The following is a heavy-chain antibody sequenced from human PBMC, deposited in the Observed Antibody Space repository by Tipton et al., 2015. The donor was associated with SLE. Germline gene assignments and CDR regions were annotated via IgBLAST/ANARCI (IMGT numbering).Heavy chain of an antibody. CDR3: ARDQRGGSDY. J-gene: IGHJ4*02. D-gene: IGHD3-10*01. CDR2: INHSGST. V-gene: IGHV4-34*01. CDR1: GGSFSGYY. Sequence: LRLSCAVYGGSFSGYYWSWIRQPPGKGLEWIGEINHSGSTNYNPSLKSRVTISVDTSKNQFSLKLSSVTAADTAVYYCARDQRGGSDYWGQGTLVIVSS.